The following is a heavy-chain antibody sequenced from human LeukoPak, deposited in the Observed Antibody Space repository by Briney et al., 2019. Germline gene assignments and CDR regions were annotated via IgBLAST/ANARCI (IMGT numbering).Heavy chain of an antibody. Sequence: SETLSLTCTVSGGSIRSYYWSWIRQPPGKGLEWIGYIFYAGSTTYNPSLKSRVALSIDTSKNQFSLKLNSVTAADTAVYYCASGERGYSYGPLDYWGQGTLVTVSS. V-gene: IGHV4-59*08. J-gene: IGHJ4*02. CDR2: IFYAGST. D-gene: IGHD5-18*01. CDR1: GGSIRSYY. CDR3: ASGERGYSYGPLDY.